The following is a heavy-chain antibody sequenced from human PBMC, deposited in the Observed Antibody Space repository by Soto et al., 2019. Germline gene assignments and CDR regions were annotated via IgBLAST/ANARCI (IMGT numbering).Heavy chain of an antibody. D-gene: IGHD2-8*02. CDR2: INHSGST. J-gene: IGHJ4*02. CDR1: GGSFSGYY. Sequence: QVQLQQWGAGLLKPSETPSLTCAVYGGSFSGYYWTWIRQPPGTGLEWIGEINHSGSTNYNPSLNSRVTISVDTSKNQFSLNLTAVTAADTAVYYCARDKITGRFDYWGQGTLVTVSS. V-gene: IGHV4-34*01. CDR3: ARDKITGRFDY.